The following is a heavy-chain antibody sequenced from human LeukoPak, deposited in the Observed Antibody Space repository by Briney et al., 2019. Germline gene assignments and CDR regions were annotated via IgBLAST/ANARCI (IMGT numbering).Heavy chain of an antibody. Sequence: GSLRLSCAASGFTFSDYSMNWVSQAPGKGLEWVASISSSSPYIYYTDSVKGRFTISRDNAKNSLYLQMNSLRAEDTAVYYCARLYSRVGPFDYWGQGTLVTVSS. V-gene: IGHV3-21*01. CDR3: ARLYSRVGPFDY. CDR2: ISSSSPYI. CDR1: GFTFSDYS. J-gene: IGHJ4*02. D-gene: IGHD5-18*01.